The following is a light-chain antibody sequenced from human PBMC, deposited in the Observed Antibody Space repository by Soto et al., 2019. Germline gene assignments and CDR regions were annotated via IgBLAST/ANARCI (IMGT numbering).Light chain of an antibody. CDR1: QSISGW. V-gene: IGKV1-5*01. CDR2: DVS. Sequence: DIQMTQSPSTLSASVGDRVTITCQASQSISGWLAWYQQKPGKAPKLLIYDVSSLESGVPSRFSGSGSGTEFTLTISSLQPDDFATYYCQQYNSYPLTFGGGTKVDIK. CDR3: QQYNSYPLT. J-gene: IGKJ4*01.